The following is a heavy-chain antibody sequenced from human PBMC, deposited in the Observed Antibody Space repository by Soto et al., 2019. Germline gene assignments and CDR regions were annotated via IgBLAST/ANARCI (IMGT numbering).Heavy chain of an antibody. V-gene: IGHV3-33*01. CDR2: IPDDGSYQ. CDR1: GFTFRNYG. CDR3: GRDDDIVYNALDY. Sequence: QVQLVESGGGVVQPGRSLRLSCAASGFTFRNYGMHWVRQAPGKGLEWVAVIPDDGSYQYYTDSVKGRFTISRDNSKSSLYLEMNSLRVDDMAVYYCGRDDDIVYNALDYRGQGMLVTVSS. D-gene: IGHD1-1*01. J-gene: IGHJ4*02.